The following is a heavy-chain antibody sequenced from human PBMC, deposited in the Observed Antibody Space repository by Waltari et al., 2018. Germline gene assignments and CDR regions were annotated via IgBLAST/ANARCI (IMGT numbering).Heavy chain of an antibody. D-gene: IGHD5-12*01. V-gene: IGHV4-38-2*01. J-gene: IGHJ4*02. CDR3: ARQGVRREMATLHYFDY. CDR2: IYHSGST. Sequence: QVQLQESGPGLVKPSETLSLTCAVSGYSISSGYYWGWIRQPPGKGLEWIGSIYHSGSTYYNPSLKSRVTISVDTSKNQFSLKLSSVTAADTAVYYCARQGVRREMATLHYFDYWGQGTLVTVSS. CDR1: GYSISSGYY.